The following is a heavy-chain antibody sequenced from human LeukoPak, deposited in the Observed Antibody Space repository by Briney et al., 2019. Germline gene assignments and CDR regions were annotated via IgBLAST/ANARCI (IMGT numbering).Heavy chain of an antibody. D-gene: IGHD4-11*01. CDR3: ASLTVIDY. CDR2: ISSSSSYI. V-gene: IGHV3-21*01. CDR1: GFAFSSYS. J-gene: IGHJ4*02. Sequence: GGSLRLSCAASGFAFSSYSMNWVRQAPGKGLEWVSSISSSSSYIYYADSVKGRFTISRGNAKNSLYLQMNSLRAEDTAVYYCASLTVIDYWGQGTLVTVSS.